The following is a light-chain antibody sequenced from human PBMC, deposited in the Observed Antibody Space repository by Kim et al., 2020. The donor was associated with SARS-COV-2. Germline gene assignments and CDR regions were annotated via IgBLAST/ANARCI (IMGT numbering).Light chain of an antibody. CDR3: CSYAGSSPV. V-gene: IGLV2-23*01. J-gene: IGLJ3*02. Sequence: PGQSITISCTGTSSGVGSYNLVSWYQQHPGKAPKLMIYEGSKRPSGVSNRFSGSKSGNTASLTISGLQAEDEADYYCCSYAGSSPVFGGGTQLTVL. CDR2: EGS. CDR1: SSGVGSYNL.